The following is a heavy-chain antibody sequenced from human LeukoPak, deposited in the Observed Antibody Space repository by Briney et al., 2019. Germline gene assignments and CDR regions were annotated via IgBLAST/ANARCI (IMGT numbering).Heavy chain of an antibody. J-gene: IGHJ6*02. V-gene: IGHV3-30*18. D-gene: IGHD2-15*01. CDR1: GFTFSSYG. Sequence: QPGGSLRLSCAASGFTFSSYGMHWVRQAPGKGLEWVAVISYDGSNKYYADSVKGRFTISRDNSKNTLYLQMNSLRAEDTAVYYCAKAIFGGGSYYYGMDVWGQGTTVTVSS. CDR2: ISYDGSNK. CDR3: AKAIFGGGSYYYGMDV.